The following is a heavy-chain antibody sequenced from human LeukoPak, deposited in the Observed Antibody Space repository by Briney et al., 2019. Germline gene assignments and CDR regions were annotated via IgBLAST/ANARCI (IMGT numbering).Heavy chain of an antibody. CDR1: GFTFSSYG. J-gene: IGHJ4*02. CDR3: AKMQGYFDY. Sequence: GGSLRLSCAASGFTFSSYGMSWVRQAPGKGLEWVSAVTGGGDTTYSADSVRGRFTISRDNSKNTLYLQMNSLRAEDTAVYYCAKMQGYFDYWGQGTLVTVSS. CDR2: VTGGGDTT. V-gene: IGHV3-23*01.